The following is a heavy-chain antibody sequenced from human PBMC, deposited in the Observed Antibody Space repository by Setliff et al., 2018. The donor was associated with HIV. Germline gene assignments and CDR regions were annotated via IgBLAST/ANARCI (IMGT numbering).Heavy chain of an antibody. D-gene: IGHD3-9*01. CDR2: INPGTGNT. CDR1: GYTFTSYD. V-gene: IGHV1-3*01. CDR3: ARVTVGPIFTWYYFDY. Sequence: ASVKVSCKASGYTFTSYDMHWVRQATGQGLEWMGWINPGTGNTKYSQKFQGRVTITRDTSTSTAYMELSSLRSEDTAVYYSARVTVGPIFTWYYFDYWGQGTMVTVSS. J-gene: IGHJ4*02.